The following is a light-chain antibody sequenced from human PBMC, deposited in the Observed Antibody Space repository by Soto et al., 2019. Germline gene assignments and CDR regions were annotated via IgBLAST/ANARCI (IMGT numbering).Light chain of an antibody. J-gene: IGKJ1*01. CDR1: QTISSW. Sequence: DIQMTQSPSTLSASAGDRATITCRASQTISSWLAWYQQKPGKAPKLLIYDASTLKSGVPSRFSGSGSGTEFTLTISSLQPDDFATYYCQQYNSYSEAFGQGTKVDIK. CDR3: QQYNSYSEA. V-gene: IGKV1-5*03. CDR2: DAS.